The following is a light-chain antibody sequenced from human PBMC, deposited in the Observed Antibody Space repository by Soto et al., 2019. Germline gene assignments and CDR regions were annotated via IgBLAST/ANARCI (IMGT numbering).Light chain of an antibody. CDR1: SSNIGAGYD. Sequence: QSVLTQPPSVSGAPGQRVTISCTGSSSNIGAGYDVHWYQQLPGKAPKLLFYGNSNRPSGVPDRCSGAKSGTSASLAITGRQAEDEADYYCQSHDSSLSGYVFGTGTKLTVL. CDR3: QSHDSSLSGYV. CDR2: GNS. V-gene: IGLV1-40*01. J-gene: IGLJ1*01.